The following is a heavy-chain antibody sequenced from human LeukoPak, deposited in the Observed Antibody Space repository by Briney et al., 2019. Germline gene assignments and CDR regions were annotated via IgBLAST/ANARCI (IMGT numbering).Heavy chain of an antibody. Sequence: SQTLSLTCTVSGGSISSGDYYWSWIRQPPGKGLEWIGYIYYSGSTYYNPSPKSRVTISVDTSKNQFSLKLSSVTAADTAVYYCAREGAVTTYHYYYYMDVWGKGTTVTVSS. CDR3: AREGAVTTYHYYYYMDV. J-gene: IGHJ6*03. CDR2: IYYSGST. V-gene: IGHV4-30-4*08. CDR1: GGSISSGDYY. D-gene: IGHD4-17*01.